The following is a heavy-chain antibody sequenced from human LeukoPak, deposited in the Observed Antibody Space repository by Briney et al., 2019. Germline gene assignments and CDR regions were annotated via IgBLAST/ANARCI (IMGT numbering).Heavy chain of an antibody. Sequence: GGSLRLSCAASGFTFSSYAMSWVRQAPGKGLEWVSAISGSGGSTYYADSVKGRFTISRDSSKDTLYLQMNSLRAEDTAVYYCAKDRRYSGSYSQEGYWGQGTLVTVSS. D-gene: IGHD1-26*01. CDR1: GFTFSSYA. V-gene: IGHV3-23*01. CDR3: AKDRRYSGSYSQEGY. J-gene: IGHJ4*02. CDR2: ISGSGGST.